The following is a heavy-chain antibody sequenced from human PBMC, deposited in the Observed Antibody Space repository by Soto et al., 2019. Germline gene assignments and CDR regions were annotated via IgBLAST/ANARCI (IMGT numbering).Heavy chain of an antibody. J-gene: IGHJ5*02. V-gene: IGHV1-2*02. CDR3: AGDQEVDGNNWYDP. D-gene: IGHD2-15*01. CDR2: INPNSGGT. CDR1: GYTFTGYY. Sequence: GASVKVSCTASGYTFTGYYMHWVRQAPGQGLEWMGWINPNSGGTNYAQKFQCRVTMTRHTSISTAYMELSRLRSDDTAVFYCAGDQEVDGNNWYDPWGQGTLVHVSP.